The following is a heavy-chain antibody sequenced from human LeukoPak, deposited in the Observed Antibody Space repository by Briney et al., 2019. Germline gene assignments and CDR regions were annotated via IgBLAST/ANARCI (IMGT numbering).Heavy chain of an antibody. J-gene: IGHJ4*02. CDR2: IAGSDGFT. CDR3: VRSLDY. CDR1: GFTFSSYT. Sequence: GGSLRLSCTASGFTFSSYTMTWVRQAPGKGLEWVSVIAGSDGFTQYADSVKGRFTISRDNSKNTVYLQMNRLRVEDTALYYCVRSLDYWGQGTLVTVSS. V-gene: IGHV3-23*01.